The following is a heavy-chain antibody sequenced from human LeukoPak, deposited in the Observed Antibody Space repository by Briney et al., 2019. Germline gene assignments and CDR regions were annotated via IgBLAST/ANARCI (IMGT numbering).Heavy chain of an antibody. D-gene: IGHD3-3*01. CDR2: INHSGST. J-gene: IGHJ4*02. Sequence: SETLSLTCAVYGGSFSGYYWSWIRQPPGKGLEWIGEINHSGSTNYNPSLKSRVTISVDTSKNQFSLKLSSVAAADTAVYYCARGSTYYDFWSGYYSYYFDYWGQGTLVTVSS. CDR1: GGSFSGYY. CDR3: ARGSTYYDFWSGYYSYYFDY. V-gene: IGHV4-34*01.